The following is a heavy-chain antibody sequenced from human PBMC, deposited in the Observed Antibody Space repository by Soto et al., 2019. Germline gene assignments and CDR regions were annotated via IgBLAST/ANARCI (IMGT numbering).Heavy chain of an antibody. Sequence: GESLKISCKGSGYSFTTYWIAWVRQMPGRGLEWMGIIYPGDSDTRYSPSFQGQVTISADKSISTAYLQWSSLKASDTAMYYCPRVGLADTIFGVVMRYGMDVWGQGTTGTFSS. J-gene: IGHJ6*02. D-gene: IGHD3-3*01. CDR2: IYPGDSDT. CDR3: PRVGLADTIFGVVMRYGMDV. V-gene: IGHV5-51*01. CDR1: GYSFTTYW.